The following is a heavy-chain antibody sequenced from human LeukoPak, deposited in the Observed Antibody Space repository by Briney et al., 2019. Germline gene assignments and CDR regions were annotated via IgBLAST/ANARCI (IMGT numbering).Heavy chain of an antibody. Sequence: PGGSLRLSCAASGFTFSSYSMNWVRQAPGKGLEWVSSISSSSSYIYYADSVKGRFTISRDNAKNSLYLQTNSLRAEDTAVYYCARDGGSSYSSSWSKSFDYWGQGTLVTVSS. V-gene: IGHV3-21*01. CDR2: ISSSSSYI. CDR1: GFTFSSYS. CDR3: ARDGGSSYSSSWSKSFDY. D-gene: IGHD6-13*01. J-gene: IGHJ4*02.